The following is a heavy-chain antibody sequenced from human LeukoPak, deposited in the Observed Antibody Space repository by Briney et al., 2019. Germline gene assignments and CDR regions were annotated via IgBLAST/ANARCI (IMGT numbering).Heavy chain of an antibody. CDR1: GFTFSIYA. Sequence: GGSLRLSCAASGFTFSIYAMSWVRQAPGKGLEWVSAISGSGSSTYYADSVKGRFTISRDNSKNTLYLQMNSLRAEDTAVYYCARDSVIGVVVVAATPVSYWGQGTLVTVSS. CDR2: ISGSGSST. V-gene: IGHV3-23*01. CDR3: ARDSVIGVVVVAATPVSY. J-gene: IGHJ4*02. D-gene: IGHD2-15*01.